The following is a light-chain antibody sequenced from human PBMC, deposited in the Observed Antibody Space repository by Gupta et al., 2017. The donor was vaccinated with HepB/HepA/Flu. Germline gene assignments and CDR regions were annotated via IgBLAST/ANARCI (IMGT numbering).Light chain of an antibody. V-gene: IGLV2-14*01. CDR2: DVS. Sequence: QSALTQPASVSVSPGQSITISCTGTSSDVGGYNFVSWYQQHPGKAPKLMIYDVSNRPAGVSNRFSGSKSGNTASLTISGLQAEDEADYYCSSYTSSSTPLFGGGTKLTVL. J-gene: IGLJ2*01. CDR3: SSYTSSSTPL. CDR1: SSDVGGYNF.